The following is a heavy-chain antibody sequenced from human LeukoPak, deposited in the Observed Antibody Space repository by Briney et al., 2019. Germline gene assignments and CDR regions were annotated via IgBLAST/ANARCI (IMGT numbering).Heavy chain of an antibody. V-gene: IGHV3-7*01. J-gene: IGHJ6*02. CDR3: ARDQIRTSSGWPKATYGMDV. Sequence: GGSLRLSCAASGFTFSSYWMSWVRQAPGKGLEWVANIKQDGSEKYYVDSVKGRFTISRDNAKNSLYLQMNSLRAEDTAVYYCARDQIRTSSGWPKATYGMDVWGQGTTVTVSS. CDR2: IKQDGSEK. D-gene: IGHD6-19*01. CDR1: GFTFSSYW.